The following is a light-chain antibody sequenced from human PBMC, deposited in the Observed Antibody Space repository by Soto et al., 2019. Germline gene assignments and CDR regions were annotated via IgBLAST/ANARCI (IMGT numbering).Light chain of an antibody. Sequence: QSALTQPASVSGSPGQSIAISCTLSVSDVGVYNYVSWYQHHPFTAPTLIIYDVSSRPSGVSHRFSGSKSGNTASLTISGLQAEDEADYYCSSFSVASPLFGTGTKVTVL. CDR1: VSDVGVYNY. CDR2: DVS. V-gene: IGLV2-14*01. CDR3: SSFSVASPL. J-gene: IGLJ1*01.